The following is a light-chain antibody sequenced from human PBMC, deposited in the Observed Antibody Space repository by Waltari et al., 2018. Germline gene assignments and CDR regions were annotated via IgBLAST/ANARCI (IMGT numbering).Light chain of an antibody. CDR3: QNHERLPAT. Sequence: EVVLTQSHGTLSLSPGETATLSCSASQSIGRYLVWYQQKSGQAPRLRIYGASTRATGIPDRFSGSGSGTDFSLTISRLEAEDFAVYYCQNHERLPATFGQGTKVEIK. V-gene: IGKV3-20*01. CDR2: GAS. CDR1: QSIGRY. J-gene: IGKJ1*01.